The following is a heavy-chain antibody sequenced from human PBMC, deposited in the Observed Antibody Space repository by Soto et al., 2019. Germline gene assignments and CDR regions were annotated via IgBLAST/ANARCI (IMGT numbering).Heavy chain of an antibody. CDR2: INPLPTSGST. CDR1: GYIFTNYY. D-gene: IGHD6-13*01. J-gene: IGHJ4*02. Sequence: QVQLVQSGAEVKKPGASVKVSCKASGYIFTNYYIHWVRQAPGQGLEWMAIINPLPTSGSTNYAQKFHGRVTVTRDTSTSTVYLELSRLRSDDTALYYCARDLAAAAYWGQGTLVTVSS. CDR3: ARDLAAAAY. V-gene: IGHV1-46*01.